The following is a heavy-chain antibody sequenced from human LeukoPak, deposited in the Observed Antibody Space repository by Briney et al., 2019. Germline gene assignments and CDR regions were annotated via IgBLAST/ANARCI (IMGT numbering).Heavy chain of an antibody. Sequence: PSETLSLTCRVSGASINSGSNYWGWIRQPPGKTLEWIGSIYSSGSTYYNPSLKSRVIIMIDTPKNHFSLTLSSVTAADTAVYYWARPEGYVLVGIWGKGKRATFSS. CDR2: IYSSGST. J-gene: IGHJ3*02. V-gene: IGHV4-39*07. CDR1: GASINSGSNY. D-gene: IGHD3-16*01. CDR3: ARPEGYVLVGI.